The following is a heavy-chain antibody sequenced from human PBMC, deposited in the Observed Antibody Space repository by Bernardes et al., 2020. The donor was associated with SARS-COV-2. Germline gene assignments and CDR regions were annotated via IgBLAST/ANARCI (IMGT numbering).Heavy chain of an antibody. CDR3: AKDPEADIVATGDI. J-gene: IGHJ3*02. Sequence: GGSLRLSCAASGFTFDDYAMHWVRQAPGKGLEWVSGISWNSGSIGYADSVKGRFTISRDNAKNSLYLQMNSLRAEDTALYYCAKDPEADIVATGDIWGQGTMVTVSS. CDR1: GFTFDDYA. V-gene: IGHV3-9*01. CDR2: ISWNSGSI. D-gene: IGHD5-12*01.